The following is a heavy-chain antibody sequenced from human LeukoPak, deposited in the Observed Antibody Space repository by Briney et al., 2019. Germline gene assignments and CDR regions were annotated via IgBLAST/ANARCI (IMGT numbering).Heavy chain of an antibody. J-gene: IGHJ4*02. D-gene: IGHD3-16*01. CDR2: FSGSSSTI. CDR1: GFTFSSYS. Sequence: GGSLRLSCAASGFTFSSYSKNWVRQAPGKGLEWVSYFSGSSSTIYYADSVKGRFTISRDNAKNSLYLQMNSLRAEDTAVYYCARGSPGGLDYWGQGALVTVSS. CDR3: ARGSPGGLDY. V-gene: IGHV3-48*01.